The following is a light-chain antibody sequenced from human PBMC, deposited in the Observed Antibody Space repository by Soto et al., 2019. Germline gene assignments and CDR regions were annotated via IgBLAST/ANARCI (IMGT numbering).Light chain of an antibody. V-gene: IGLV2-14*03. Sequence: QSALTQPASMSGSPGQSITISCTGTSSDVGGYGYVSWYQQHPGKPPKLMIYDVSDRPSGVSNRFSGSKSGNTASLTISGLQAEDDADYYCSSYSKTSPVVFGGGTKLTV. CDR2: DVS. CDR3: SSYSKTSPVV. J-gene: IGLJ2*01. CDR1: SSDVGGYGY.